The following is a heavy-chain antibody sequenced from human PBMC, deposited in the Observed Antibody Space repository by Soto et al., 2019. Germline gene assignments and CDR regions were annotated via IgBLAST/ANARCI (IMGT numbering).Heavy chain of an antibody. J-gene: IGHJ4*02. CDR1: GFTFSNYA. CDR2: LRIGGSIT. Sequence: EVQVVESGGGLVKPGGSLRLSCAASGFTFSNYAMSWVRQAPGKGLEWVSTLRIGGSITYYADSVKGRFTVSRDNSKNTLYLLMNGLRAEDTAVYYCAKGHYYYDSSGYRHFDYWGQGTLVTVSS. V-gene: IGHV3-23*04. CDR3: AKGHYYYDSSGYRHFDY. D-gene: IGHD3-22*01.